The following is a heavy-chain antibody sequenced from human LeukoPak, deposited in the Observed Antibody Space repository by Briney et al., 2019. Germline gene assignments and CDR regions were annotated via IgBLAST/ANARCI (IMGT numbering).Heavy chain of an antibody. CDR3: ARHGEYSTDWYYFDY. CDR1: GYSFTSHW. Sequence: GESLRISCKASGYSFTSHWITWVRQMPGKGLEWMGRIAPSDSYTNYSPSFQGHVTFSADKSKSTAYLQWGSLKASDAAMYFCARHGEYSTDWYYFDYWGQGTLVTVSS. D-gene: IGHD6-19*01. J-gene: IGHJ4*02. V-gene: IGHV5-10-1*01. CDR2: IAPSDSYT.